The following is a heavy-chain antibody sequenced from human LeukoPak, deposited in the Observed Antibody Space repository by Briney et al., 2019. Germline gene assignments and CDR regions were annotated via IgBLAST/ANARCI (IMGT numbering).Heavy chain of an antibody. CDR1: GFTFSSTS. CDR2: TVGGGDGT. Sequence: GGSLRLSCAASGFTFSSTSMSWVRQAPGKGLEWVAVTVGGGDGTYYADSVKGRFTISRDNSNNTLYLQMNSLRAEDTAVYYCAKDSVVVIAKGDAFDIWGQGTMVTVSS. CDR3: AKDSVVVIAKGDAFDI. V-gene: IGHV3-23*01. J-gene: IGHJ3*02. D-gene: IGHD2-21*01.